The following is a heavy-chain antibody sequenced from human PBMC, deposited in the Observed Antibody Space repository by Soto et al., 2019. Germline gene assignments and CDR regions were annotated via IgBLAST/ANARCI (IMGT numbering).Heavy chain of an antibody. Sequence: SETLSLTCTVSGGSISSYYGSWIRQPPGKGLEWIGYIYYSGSTNYNPSLKSRVTISVDTSKNQFSLKLSSVTAADTAVYYCASLCSGGSCYSGMDVWGQGTTVTVSS. CDR1: GGSISSYY. CDR3: ASLCSGGSCYSGMDV. V-gene: IGHV4-59*01. D-gene: IGHD2-15*01. CDR2: IYYSGST. J-gene: IGHJ6*02.